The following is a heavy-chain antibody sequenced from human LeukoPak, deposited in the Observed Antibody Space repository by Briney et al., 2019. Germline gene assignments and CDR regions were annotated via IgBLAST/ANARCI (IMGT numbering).Heavy chain of an antibody. D-gene: IGHD3-10*01. Sequence: GGSLRLSCAASGFTFSIHWMHWVRQTPGKGLVWLSRIDRDGSSTTYADSVKGRFTNSRDNAKNTLYLQMNSLRAEDTAVYYCARVYYGSASYYHFDSWGQGTLVTVSS. CDR1: GFTFSIHW. CDR2: IDRDGSST. J-gene: IGHJ4*02. CDR3: ARVYYGSASYYHFDS. V-gene: IGHV3-74*01.